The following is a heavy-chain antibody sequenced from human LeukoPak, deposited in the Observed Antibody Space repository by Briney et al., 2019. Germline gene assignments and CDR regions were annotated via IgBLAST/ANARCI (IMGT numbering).Heavy chain of an antibody. V-gene: IGHV6-1*01. CDR1: GDSVSSNSAA. Sequence: SQTLSLTCAISGDSVSSNSAAWNWIRQSPSRGLEWLGRTYYRSKWYNDYAVSVKSRITINPDTSKNQFSLLLNSVTPEDTAVYYCARRKRIAAAGTVFDYWGQGTPVTVSS. CDR2: TYYRSKWYN. D-gene: IGHD6-13*01. CDR3: ARRKRIAAAGTVFDY. J-gene: IGHJ4*02.